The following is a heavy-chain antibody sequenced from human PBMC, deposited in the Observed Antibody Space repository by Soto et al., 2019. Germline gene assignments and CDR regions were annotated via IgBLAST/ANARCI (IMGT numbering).Heavy chain of an antibody. CDR2: IYYSGST. Sequence: PSETLSLTCAVSGGSISSGGYSWSWIRQPPGKGLKWIGYIYYSGSTYYNPSLKSRVTISVDTSKNQFSLKLSSVTAADTAVYYCARLVDTAMVTPYFDYWGQGTLVTVSS. CDR3: ARLVDTAMVTPYFDY. D-gene: IGHD5-18*01. V-gene: IGHV4-30-2*05. J-gene: IGHJ4*02. CDR1: GGSISSGGYS.